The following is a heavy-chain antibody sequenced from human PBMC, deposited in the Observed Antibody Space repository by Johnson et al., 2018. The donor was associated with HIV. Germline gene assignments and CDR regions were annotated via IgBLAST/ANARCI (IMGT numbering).Heavy chain of an antibody. D-gene: IGHD1-26*01. J-gene: IGHJ3*01. V-gene: IGHV3-11*04. CDR3: AREGVSGSYYDAFDL. CDR1: GFTFSDYY. CDR2: ISSSGSTI. Sequence: QVQLVESGGGLVKPGGSLRLSCVASGFTFSDYYMSWIRQAPGKGLEWVSYISSSGSTIYYADSVKGRFTISRDNSKNTLYLQMDSLRADDTAVYYCAREGVSGSYYDAFDLWGQGTMVTVSS.